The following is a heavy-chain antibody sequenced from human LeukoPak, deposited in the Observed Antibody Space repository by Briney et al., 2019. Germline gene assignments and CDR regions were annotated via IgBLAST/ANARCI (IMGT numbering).Heavy chain of an antibody. V-gene: IGHV3-48*01. CDR1: EFTFSVYT. CDR3: ARDPDY. Sequence: GGSLRLSCTASEFTFSVYTMNWVRQAPGKGLEWVSIIGSSGGGIHYADSVKGRFTISRDNAKNSLYLQMNCLRAEDTALYYCARDPDYWGQGTLVTVSS. CDR2: IGSSGGGI. J-gene: IGHJ4*02.